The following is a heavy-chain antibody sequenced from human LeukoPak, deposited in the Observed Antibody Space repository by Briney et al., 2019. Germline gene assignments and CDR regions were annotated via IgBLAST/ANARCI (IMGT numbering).Heavy chain of an antibody. CDR1: GFTFSSYW. CDR2: INSDGSST. J-gene: IGHJ6*02. CDR3: ARDLFGQSSGYGMDV. V-gene: IGHV3-74*01. Sequence: GGSLRLSCAASGFTFSSYWMHWVRQAPGKGLVWVSRINSDGSSTSYADSVKGRFTISRDNAKNTLYLQMNSLRAEDTAVYHCARDLFGQSSGYGMDVWGQGTTVTVSS. D-gene: IGHD3-16*01.